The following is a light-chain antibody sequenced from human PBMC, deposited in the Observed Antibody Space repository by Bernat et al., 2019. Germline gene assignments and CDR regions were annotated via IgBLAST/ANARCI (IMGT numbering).Light chain of an antibody. Sequence: DIQMTQSPSSLSASVGDRVTITCRASQNIGNYLNWYRQKPGRAPTLLIYAASPLQSGVPSRFSGSGSGTDFTLTISGLQPEDFATYYCQQSYSTLSLISFGPGTKVDF. CDR1: QNIGNY. CDR3: QQSYSTLSLIS. CDR2: AAS. J-gene: IGKJ3*01. V-gene: IGKV1-39*01.